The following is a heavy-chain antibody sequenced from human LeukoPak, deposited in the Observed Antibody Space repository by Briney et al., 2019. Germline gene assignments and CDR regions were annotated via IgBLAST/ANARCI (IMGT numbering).Heavy chain of an antibody. V-gene: IGHV3-23*01. D-gene: IGHD3-10*01. CDR3: AYYXGSGNYYFFDY. CDR1: GFTFSSYA. CDR2: ISGSGGSR. J-gene: IGHJ4*02. Sequence: GGSLRLSCAASGFTFSSYAMSWVRQSPGKGLEWVSVISGSGGSRNYADSVKGRFTISRDNSKNTLYLQMNSLRAEDTAVYYCAYYXGSGNYYFFDYWGQGTLVTVSS.